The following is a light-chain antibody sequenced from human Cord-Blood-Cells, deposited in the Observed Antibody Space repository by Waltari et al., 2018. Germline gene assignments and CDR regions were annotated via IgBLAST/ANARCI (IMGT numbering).Light chain of an antibody. CDR1: QDISNY. V-gene: IGKV1-33*01. CDR3: PQYDNRLT. CDR2: DAS. J-gene: IGKJ4*01. Sequence: DIQMTQSPSSLSASVGDRVTITFQASQDISNYLNWYQQKPGEAPKRLIYDASNLKTGVPSSCSGSGSGTDFTFTISSLQPEDIATYYCPQYDNRLTFGGGTKVELK.